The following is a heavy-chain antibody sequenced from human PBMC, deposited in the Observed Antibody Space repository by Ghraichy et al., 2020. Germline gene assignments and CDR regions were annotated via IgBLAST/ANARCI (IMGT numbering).Heavy chain of an antibody. V-gene: IGHV4-30-4*01. D-gene: IGHD3-10*01. CDR3: AILLMVRGDYYFDY. Sequence: SETLSLTCTVSGGSISSGDYYWSWIRQPPGKGLEWIGYIYYSGSTYYNPSLKSRVTISVDTSKNQFSLKLSSVTAADTAVYYCAILLMVRGDYYFDYWGQGTLVTVSS. CDR2: IYYSGST. J-gene: IGHJ4*02. CDR1: GGSISSGDYY.